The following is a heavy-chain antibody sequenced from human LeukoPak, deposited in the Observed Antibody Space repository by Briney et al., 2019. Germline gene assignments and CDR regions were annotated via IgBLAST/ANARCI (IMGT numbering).Heavy chain of an antibody. CDR3: THIVDTAMVMDY. Sequence: SGPTLVKPTQTLTLTCTFSGFSLSTSGVGVGWIRQPPGKALEWLALIYWDDDKRYSPSLKSRLTITKDTSKNQVVLTMTNMDPVDTATYYCTHIVDTAMVMDYWGQGTLVTVSS. V-gene: IGHV2-5*02. CDR2: IYWDDDK. CDR1: GFSLSTSGVG. J-gene: IGHJ4*02. D-gene: IGHD5-18*01.